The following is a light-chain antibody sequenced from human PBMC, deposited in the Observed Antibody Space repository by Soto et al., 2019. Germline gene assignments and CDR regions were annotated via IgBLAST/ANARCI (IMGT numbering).Light chain of an antibody. Sequence: DIQVTQSPSSLSASVGDRVTITCRASQSISSSLNWYRQKPGKAPKVLISASSILQSGVPSRFSGSGSGTDFTLTISSLQPEDFATYYCQQSYSTPLTFGGGTKVEIK. J-gene: IGKJ4*01. CDR1: QSISSS. CDR2: ASS. V-gene: IGKV1-39*01. CDR3: QQSYSTPLT.